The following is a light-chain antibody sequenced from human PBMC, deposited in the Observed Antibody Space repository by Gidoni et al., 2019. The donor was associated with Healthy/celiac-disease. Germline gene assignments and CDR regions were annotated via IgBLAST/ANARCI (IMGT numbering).Light chain of an antibody. CDR1: QDISNY. Sequence: DIQMTQSPSSLSASLGDRVTITCQASQDISNYLNWYQQKPRKAPKLLIYDASNLETGVLSRFSGSGSGTDFTFTISRLQPEDIETYYCQQYDNLPPFTFXGXTKVEIK. CDR2: DAS. V-gene: IGKV1-33*01. J-gene: IGKJ4*01. CDR3: QQYDNLPPFT.